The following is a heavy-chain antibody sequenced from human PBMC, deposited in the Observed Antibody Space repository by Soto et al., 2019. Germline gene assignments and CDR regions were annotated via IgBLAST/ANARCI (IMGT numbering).Heavy chain of an antibody. V-gene: IGHV4-39*01. D-gene: IGHD6-19*01. CDR2: IYYSGST. CDR1: GCSISSTSYY. Sequence: SETLSLTCTVSGCSISSTSYYWGWIRQPPGKGLEWIGSIYYSGSTYYNPSLKSRVSISADTPKNQFSLELSSVAAADTAVYYCARLGYSSGRGRLDRWGQGILVTVSS. CDR3: ARLGYSSGRGRLDR. J-gene: IGHJ5*02.